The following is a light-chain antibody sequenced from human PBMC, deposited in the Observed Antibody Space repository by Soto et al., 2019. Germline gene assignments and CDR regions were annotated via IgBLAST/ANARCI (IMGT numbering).Light chain of an antibody. V-gene: IGKV1-5*03. Sequence: DIQMTQSPSTLSASIGDRVTITCRASQSIGSWLAWYQQKPGKTPNLLIYKASRLETEVPSRFSGSGSETEFTLTISSLQSDDFATYYCQQYSSSSRTFGQGTKVDIK. CDR3: QQYSSSSRT. CDR1: QSIGSW. CDR2: KAS. J-gene: IGKJ1*01.